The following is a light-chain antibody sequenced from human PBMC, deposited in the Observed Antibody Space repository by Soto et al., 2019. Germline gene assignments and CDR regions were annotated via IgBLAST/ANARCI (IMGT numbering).Light chain of an antibody. V-gene: IGKV3-20*01. CDR1: QSVSSTY. J-gene: IGKJ4*01. CDR2: GAS. Sequence: EIVLTQSLCTLSLSPSERATLSCMASQSVSSTYLAWYQQKPGQAPGLLLYGASNRASGIPDRFAGSGSGTDFTLTISRLEPEDFAVYYCQQYGRSPPTFGGGTKVDIK. CDR3: QQYGRSPPT.